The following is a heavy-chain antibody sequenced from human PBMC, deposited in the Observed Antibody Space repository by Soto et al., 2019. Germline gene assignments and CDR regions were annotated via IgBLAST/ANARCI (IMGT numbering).Heavy chain of an antibody. V-gene: IGHV1-3*01. CDR1: GYTFTSYA. CDR3: ARDYELTTGIAVAGRVTPLDY. CDR2: INAGNGNT. J-gene: IGHJ4*02. Sequence: ASVKVSCKASGYTFTSYAMHWVRQAPGQRLEWMGWINAGNGNTKYSQKFQGRVTITRDTSASTAYMELGSLRSEDTAVYYCARDYELTTGIAVAGRVTPLDYWGQGTLVTVSS. D-gene: IGHD6-19*01.